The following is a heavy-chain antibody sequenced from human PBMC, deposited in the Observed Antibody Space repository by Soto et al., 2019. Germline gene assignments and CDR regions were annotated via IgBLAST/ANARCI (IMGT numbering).Heavy chain of an antibody. CDR1: GDSVRNQY. CDR2: IYRSGST. J-gene: IGHJ6*03. D-gene: IGHD3-16*01. CDR3: ARTLDYGHMDV. Sequence: PSETLSLTCTVSGDSVRNQYWSWIWRPPGRGLEWIGYIYRSGSTKYNPSLKSRLTISVDTSKNQFSLKLSSVTAADTAVYYCARTLDYGHMDVWGKGTTVTVSS. V-gene: IGHV4-4*09.